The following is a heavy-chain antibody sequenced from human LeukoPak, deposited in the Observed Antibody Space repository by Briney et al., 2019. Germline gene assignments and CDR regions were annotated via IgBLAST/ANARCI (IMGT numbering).Heavy chain of an antibody. D-gene: IGHD3-3*02. CDR3: AKGMHSPDY. CDR2: ISGSGGST. CDR1: GFTFSSYP. Sequence: PGGSLRLSCAASGFTFSSYPMSWVRQAPGKGLEWVSAISGSGGSTYYAASVKGRFTISRANSKHTLYLQMNSLSAEDTAVYYCAKGMHSPDYWGQGTLVTVSS. J-gene: IGHJ4*02. V-gene: IGHV3-23*01.